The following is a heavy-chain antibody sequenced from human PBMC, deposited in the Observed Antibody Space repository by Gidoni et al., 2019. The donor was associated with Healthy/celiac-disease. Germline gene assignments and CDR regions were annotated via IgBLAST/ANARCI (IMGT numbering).Heavy chain of an antibody. V-gene: IGHV3-23*01. D-gene: IGHD5-18*01. CDR3: AKGRIQLWFVWFDP. CDR1: GFTFSSYA. Sequence: DFRGGLVQPGGSLRLSCAASGFTFSSYAMSWVRQAPGKGLEWVSAISGSGGSTYYADSVKGRFTISRDNSKNTLYLQMNSLRAEDTAVYYCAKGRIQLWFVWFDPWGQGTLVTVSS. J-gene: IGHJ5*02. CDR2: ISGSGGST.